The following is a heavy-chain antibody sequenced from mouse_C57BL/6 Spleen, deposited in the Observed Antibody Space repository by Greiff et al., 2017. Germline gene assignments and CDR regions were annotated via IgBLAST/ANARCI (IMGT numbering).Heavy chain of an antibody. CDR3: ARGGYGSSPYWYFDV. J-gene: IGHJ1*03. CDR1: GFTFSDYG. D-gene: IGHD1-1*01. V-gene: IGHV5-17*01. CDR2: ISSGSSTI. Sequence: EVKLMESGGGLVKPGGSLKLSCAASGFTFSDYGMHWVRQAPEKGLEWVAYISSGSSTIYYADTVKGRFTISRDKAKNTLFLQMTSLRSEDTAMYYCARGGYGSSPYWYFDVWGTGTTVTVSS.